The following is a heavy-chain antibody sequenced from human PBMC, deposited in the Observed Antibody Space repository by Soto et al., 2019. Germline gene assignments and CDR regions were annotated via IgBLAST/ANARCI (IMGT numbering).Heavy chain of an antibody. Sequence: SETLSLTCAVSGGSISSYYWSWIRQPPGKGLEWIGYIYYSGSTNYNPSLKSRVTIPVETSENQFSLKLRSVTAADTAVYYCARYSSGWNADFDYWGQGTLVTVSS. J-gene: IGHJ4*02. CDR1: GGSISSYY. CDR3: ARYSSGWNADFDY. CDR2: IYYSGST. D-gene: IGHD6-19*01. V-gene: IGHV4-59*01.